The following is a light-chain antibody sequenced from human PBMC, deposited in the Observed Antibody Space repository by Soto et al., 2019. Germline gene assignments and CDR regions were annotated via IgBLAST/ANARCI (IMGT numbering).Light chain of an antibody. V-gene: IGLV1-44*01. J-gene: IGLJ3*02. CDR1: RSNIGSNS. CDR3: ASWDDTLNGPV. Sequence: QSVLTQSPSASGTPGQRVTMSCSGSRSNIGSNSVSWYQQLPGTVPKLLIYSDYQRPFGVPDRFSGSKSGTSASLAVSGLQSEDEAHYYCASWDDTLNGPVFGGGTQLTVL. CDR2: SDY.